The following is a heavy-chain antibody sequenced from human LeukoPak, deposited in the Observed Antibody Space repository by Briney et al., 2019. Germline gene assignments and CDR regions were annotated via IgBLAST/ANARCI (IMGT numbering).Heavy chain of an antibody. CDR2: ISSSSSTI. CDR3: ARRIAAAGTYWFDP. J-gene: IGHJ5*02. D-gene: IGHD6-13*01. CDR1: GLTFSSYS. V-gene: IGHV3-48*04. Sequence: PGGSLRLSCAASGLTFSSYSMNWVRQAPGKGLEWVSYISSSSSTIYYADSVKGRFTISRDNAKNSLYLQMNSLRAEDTAVYYCARRIAAAGTYWFDPWGQGTLVTVSS.